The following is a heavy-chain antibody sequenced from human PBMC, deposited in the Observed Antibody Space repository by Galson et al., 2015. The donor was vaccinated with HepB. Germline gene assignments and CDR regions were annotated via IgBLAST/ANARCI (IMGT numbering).Heavy chain of an antibody. D-gene: IGHD1-26*01. J-gene: IGHJ4*02. Sequence: KVSCKASGYTFTGYYMHWVRQAPGQGLEWMGRINPNSGGTNYAQKFQGRVTMTRDTSISTAYMELSRLRSDDTAVYYCARNRGGSYRNFDYWGQGTLVTVSS. CDR1: GYTFTGYY. CDR2: INPNSGGT. V-gene: IGHV1-2*06. CDR3: ARNRGGSYRNFDY.